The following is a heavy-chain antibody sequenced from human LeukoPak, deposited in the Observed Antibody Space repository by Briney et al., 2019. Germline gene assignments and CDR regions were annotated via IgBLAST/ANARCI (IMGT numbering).Heavy chain of an antibody. CDR2: ISSSSSYI. D-gene: IGHD1-20*01. CDR1: GFTFSSYS. CDR3: ARVWKFGVAVITGTTYGMDV. J-gene: IGHJ6*02. V-gene: IGHV3-21*01. Sequence: GGSLRLSCAASGFTFSSYSMNWVRQAPGKGLEWVSSISSSSSYIYYADPVKGRFTISRDNAKNSLYLQMNSLRAEDTAVYYCARVWKFGVAVITGTTYGMDVWGQGTTVTVSS.